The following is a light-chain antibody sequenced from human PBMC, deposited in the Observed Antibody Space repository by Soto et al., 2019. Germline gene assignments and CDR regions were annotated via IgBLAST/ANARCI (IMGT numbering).Light chain of an antibody. Sequence: EIVLTQSPGTLSLSPGERATLSCRASQSVSNNYLAWYQQKPGQAPRLLIYGASSRATGILDRFSGSGSGTDFTLTISRLEPEDFAVYYCQQYGSSPYTFGQGTKLEIK. CDR2: GAS. CDR1: QSVSNNY. CDR3: QQYGSSPYT. V-gene: IGKV3-20*01. J-gene: IGKJ2*01.